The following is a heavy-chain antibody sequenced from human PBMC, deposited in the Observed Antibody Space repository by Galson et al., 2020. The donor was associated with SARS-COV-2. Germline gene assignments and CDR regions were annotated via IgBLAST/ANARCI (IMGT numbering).Heavy chain of an antibody. V-gene: IGHV3-49*03. CDR2: IRCKAYGGTT. J-gene: IGHJ4*02. CDR1: GFTFGDYA. Sequence: GESLKISCTASGFTFGDYAMSWFRQAPGKGLEWVGFIRCKAYGGTTEYAAYVKGRFTISRDDSKSIAYLQMNSLKTEDTAVYYCTRERGAYYYVSSSYYWIDYWGQGTLVTVSS. D-gene: IGHD3-22*01. CDR3: TRERGAYYYVSSSYYWIDY.